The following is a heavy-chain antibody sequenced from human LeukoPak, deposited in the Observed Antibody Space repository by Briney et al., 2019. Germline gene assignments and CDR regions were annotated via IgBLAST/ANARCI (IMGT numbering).Heavy chain of an antibody. V-gene: IGHV3-74*01. J-gene: IGHJ4*02. Sequence: GGSLRLSCAASGNYWMHWVRQVPGKGRVWVSNINSDGSWTSYADSVKSRFTISKDNAKNTVYLQMNSLRAEDTAVYYCAIGDGLGELSSSLGYWGQGTLVTVSS. CDR2: INSDGSWT. CDR1: GNYW. D-gene: IGHD3-16*02. CDR3: AIGDGLGELSSSLGY.